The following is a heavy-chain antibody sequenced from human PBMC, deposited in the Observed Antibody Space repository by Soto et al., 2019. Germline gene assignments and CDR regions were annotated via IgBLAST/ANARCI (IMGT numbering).Heavy chain of an antibody. V-gene: IGHV1-69*01. Sequence: QVQLVQSGAEVREPGSSVKVSCKASGGTFSNFVLSWVRQAPVQGLEWMGGIIPSFTRTNYAQEFQGRVTIAADESTTSAYMALSGLRSEDTALYFCARGPMGLEVRGGMDVWGQGTTVIVSS. CDR1: GGTFSNFV. CDR2: IIPSFTRT. D-gene: IGHD3-16*01. J-gene: IGHJ6*02. CDR3: ARGPMGLEVRGGMDV.